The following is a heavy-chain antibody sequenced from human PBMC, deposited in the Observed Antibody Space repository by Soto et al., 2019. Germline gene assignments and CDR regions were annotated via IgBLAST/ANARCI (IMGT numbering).Heavy chain of an antibody. J-gene: IGHJ4*02. Sequence: QVQLQESGPGLMKASQTLSLTCTVSGASVSSGDYYWSCIRQPPGKGLEWIGYIYSSGGSYYNPSLKGRLTISIDTSKNQFSLKLNSVTVADTAIYYCVGTGTTDDYWGRVTLVTVSS. CDR1: GASVSSGDYY. D-gene: IGHD1-1*01. V-gene: IGHV4-30-4*01. CDR3: VGTGTTDDY. CDR2: IYSSGGS.